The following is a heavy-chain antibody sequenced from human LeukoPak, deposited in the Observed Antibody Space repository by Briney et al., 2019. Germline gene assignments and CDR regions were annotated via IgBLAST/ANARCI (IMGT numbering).Heavy chain of an antibody. CDR2: IHYSGTT. J-gene: IGHJ4*02. CDR3: ARDGAVSGYSFDY. D-gene: IGHD3-22*01. Sequence: SETLSLTCSVSGYSISTGYFWVWIRQPAGKGLEWIGNIHYSGTTYYNPSLKSRVAISVDTSKNQFSLNLNSVTAADTAIYYCARDGAVSGYSFDYWGQGILVTVSS. V-gene: IGHV4-38-2*02. CDR1: GYSISTGYF.